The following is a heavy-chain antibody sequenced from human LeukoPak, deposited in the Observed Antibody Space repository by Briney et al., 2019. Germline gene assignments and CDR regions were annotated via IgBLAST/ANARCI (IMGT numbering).Heavy chain of an antibody. CDR1: GYTFTSYD. J-gene: IGHJ5*02. CDR3: ARLDYDFWSGQNWFDP. V-gene: IGHV1-8*03. D-gene: IGHD3-3*01. CDR2: MNPNSGNT. Sequence: EASVKVSCKASGYTFTSYDINWVRQATGQGLEWMGWMNPNSGNTGYAQKFQGRVTITRNTSISTAYMELSSLRSEDTAVYYCARLDYDFWSGQNWFDPWGQGTLVTVSS.